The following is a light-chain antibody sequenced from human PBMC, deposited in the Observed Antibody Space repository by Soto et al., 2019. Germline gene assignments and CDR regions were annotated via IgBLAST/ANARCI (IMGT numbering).Light chain of an antibody. CDR2: GAS. J-gene: IGKJ5*01. CDR3: QQYSSSLIT. V-gene: IGKV3-20*01. CDR1: QTISSNY. Sequence: QSPGTLSLSPGERAMLSCMASQTISSNYLAWYQQKPGQAPRLLIYGASGRATGIPDRFSGSGSGTDFTLTISRLEPEDFAVYYCQQYSSSLITFGQGTRLEI.